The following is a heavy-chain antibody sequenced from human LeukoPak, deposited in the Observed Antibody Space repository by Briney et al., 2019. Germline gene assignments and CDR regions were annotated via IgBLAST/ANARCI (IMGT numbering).Heavy chain of an antibody. CDR2: INHSGST. CDR3: ARPAGYPGLNYFDH. D-gene: IGHD6-25*01. Sequence: PSETLSLTCAVYGGSFSGYYWSWIRQPPGKGLEWIGEINHSGSTNYNPSLKSRVTISVDTSKNQFSLKLSSVTAADTAVYYCARPAGYPGLNYFDHWGQGTPVTVSS. CDR1: GGSFSGYY. V-gene: IGHV4-34*01. J-gene: IGHJ4*02.